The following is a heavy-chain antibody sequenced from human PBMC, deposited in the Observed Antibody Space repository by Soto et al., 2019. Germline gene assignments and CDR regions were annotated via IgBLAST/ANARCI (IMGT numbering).Heavy chain of an antibody. J-gene: IGHJ6*02. CDR3: TRDLTLYCTNGVCYKGGYYYSGMDV. CDR2: IRSKAYGGTT. CDR1: GFTFGDYA. D-gene: IGHD2-8*01. Sequence: GGSLRLSCTASGFTFGDYAMSWVRQAPGKGLEWVGFIRSKAYGGTTEYAASVKGRFTISRDDSKSIAYLQMNSLKTEDTAVYYCTRDLTLYCTNGVCYKGGYYYSGMDVWGQGTTVTVSS. V-gene: IGHV3-49*04.